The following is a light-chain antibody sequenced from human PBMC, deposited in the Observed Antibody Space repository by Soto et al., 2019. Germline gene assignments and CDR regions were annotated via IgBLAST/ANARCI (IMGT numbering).Light chain of an antibody. J-gene: IGKJ4*01. Sequence: DTQMTQSPSSVSASVRDRVTITCRASQDISRWLAWYQQKPGKAPNLLIDAASTQKSGVPSRFSGSGSGKDFTLTISSLQPEDFANYYSQQADSFTTFGGGTKV. CDR3: QQADSFTT. V-gene: IGKV1-12*01. CDR1: QDISRW. CDR2: AAS.